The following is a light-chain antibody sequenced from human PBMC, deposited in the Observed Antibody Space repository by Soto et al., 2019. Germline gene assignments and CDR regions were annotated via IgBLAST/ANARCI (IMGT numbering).Light chain of an antibody. CDR2: GAS. CDR3: QQYGSSRYT. J-gene: IGKJ2*01. V-gene: IGKV3-20*01. Sequence: EIGLTQSPGTLSLSPGERATLSCRASQSVSSSYLAWYQQNPGQAPRLLIYGASSRATGITDRFSGSGSGTDFTLTISRREPEDVAVYYCQQYGSSRYTFGQGTKLEIK. CDR1: QSVSSSY.